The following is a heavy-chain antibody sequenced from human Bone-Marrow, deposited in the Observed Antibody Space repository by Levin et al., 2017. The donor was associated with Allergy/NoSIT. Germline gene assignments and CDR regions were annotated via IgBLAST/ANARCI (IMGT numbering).Heavy chain of an antibody. V-gene: IGHV3-48*03. Sequence: GESLKISCAASGFTFSSYEMNWVRQAPGKGLEWVSYISSSGSTIYYADSVKGRFTISRDNAKNSLYLQMNSLRAEDTAVYYCARDRSGGYDFWSAYLPGPYYYGMDVWGQGTTVTVSS. D-gene: IGHD3-3*01. J-gene: IGHJ6*02. CDR2: ISSSGSTI. CDR3: ARDRSGGYDFWSAYLPGPYYYGMDV. CDR1: GFTFSSYE.